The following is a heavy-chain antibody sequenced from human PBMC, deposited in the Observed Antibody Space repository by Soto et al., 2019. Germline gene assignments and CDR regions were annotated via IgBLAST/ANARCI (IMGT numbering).Heavy chain of an antibody. Sequence: GGSLRLSCTALTGYAMSWVRRGPGKGLEWISTISPTGNTHYADSVEGRFTISRDDSKNTFYLQMNSLRADDTGVYYCAKDPSTGHADLWGQGTLVTVSS. V-gene: IGHV3-23*01. J-gene: IGHJ5*02. CDR3: AKDPSTGHADL. D-gene: IGHD3-9*01. CDR1: TGYA. CDR2: ISPTGNT.